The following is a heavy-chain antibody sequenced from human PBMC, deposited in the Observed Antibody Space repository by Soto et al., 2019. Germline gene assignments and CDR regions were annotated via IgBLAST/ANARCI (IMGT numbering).Heavy chain of an antibody. CDR2: INSDGSST. V-gene: IGHV3-74*01. J-gene: IGHJ4*02. CDR1: GFAFSGYS. Sequence: GGSLRLSCAASGFAFSGYSMHWVRQTPRKGLVWVSRINSDGSSTTYADSVKGRFTISRDNAKNTLYLQMNSLRAEDTAVYYCARVGYSGAWLLNYWGQGTLVTVSS. D-gene: IGHD5-12*01. CDR3: ARVGYSGAWLLNY.